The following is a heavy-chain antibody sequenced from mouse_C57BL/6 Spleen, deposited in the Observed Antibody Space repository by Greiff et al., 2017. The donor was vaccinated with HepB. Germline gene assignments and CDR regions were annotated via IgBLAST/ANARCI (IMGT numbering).Heavy chain of an antibody. CDR1: GYTFTDYT. J-gene: IGHJ1*03. V-gene: IGHV1-78*01. Sequence: QVQLQQSDAELVKPGASVKISCKASGYTFTDYTIHWMKQRPEQGLEWIGYIYPRDGSTKYNEKFKGKATLTADKSSSTAYMQLNSLTSEDSAVYFCARGGLRRDWYFDVWGTGTTVTVSS. D-gene: IGHD2-2*01. CDR2: IYPRDGST. CDR3: ARGGLRRDWYFDV.